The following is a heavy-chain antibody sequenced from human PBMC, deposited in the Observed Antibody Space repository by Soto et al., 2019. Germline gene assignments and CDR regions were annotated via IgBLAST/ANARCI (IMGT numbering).Heavy chain of an antibody. V-gene: IGHV1-24*01. CDR2: FDPEDGET. CDR1: GYTLTELS. D-gene: IGHD2-2*01. J-gene: IGHJ4*02. CDR3: ATDLGYCSSTSCSEPGY. Sequence: ASVKVSCKVSGYTLTELSMHWVRHAPGKGLEWMGGFDPEDGETIYAQKFQGRVTMTEDTSTDTAYMELSSLRSEDTAVYYCATDLGYCSSTSCSEPGYWGQGTLVTVSS.